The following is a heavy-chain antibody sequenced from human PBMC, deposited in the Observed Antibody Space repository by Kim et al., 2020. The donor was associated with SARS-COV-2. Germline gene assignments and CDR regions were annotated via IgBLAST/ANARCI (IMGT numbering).Heavy chain of an antibody. D-gene: IGHD6-13*01. CDR2: TYYRSKWYN. J-gene: IGHJ4*02. CDR3: VRAGRGIAAALDY. V-gene: IGHV6-1*01. Sequence: SQTLSLTCAISGDSVSSNSASWNWIRLSPSRGLEWLGRTYYRSKWYNDYAVSVKSRITINPDTSKNQFSLQLNSVTPEDTAVYYCVRAGRGIAAALDYWGQRTLGTVSS. CDR1: GDSVSSNSAS.